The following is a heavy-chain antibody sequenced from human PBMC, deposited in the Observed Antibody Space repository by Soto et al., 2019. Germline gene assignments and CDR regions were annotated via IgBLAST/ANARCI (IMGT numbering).Heavy chain of an antibody. Sequence: PSETLSLTCTVSGGSISSGDYYWSWIRQPPGKGLEWIGYIYYSGSTYYNPSLKSRVTISVDTSKNQFTLQLTSVTAEDTAVYYCATSYGNAWYTYWGQGTQVTVSS. J-gene: IGHJ4*02. CDR1: GGSISSGDYY. CDR3: ATSYGNAWYTY. CDR2: IYYSGST. V-gene: IGHV4-30-4*02. D-gene: IGHD6-13*01.